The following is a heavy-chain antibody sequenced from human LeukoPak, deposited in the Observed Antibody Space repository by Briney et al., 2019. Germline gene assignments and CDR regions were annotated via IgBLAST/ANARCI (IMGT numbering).Heavy chain of an antibody. CDR1: GGSFSGYY. V-gene: IGHV4-34*01. CDR3: ARGFQYYDYYVHGAEYFQH. D-gene: IGHD3-10*02. Sequence: PSETLSLTCAVYGGSFSGYYWSWIRQPPGKGLEWIGEINHSGSTNYNPSLKSRVTISVDTSKNQFSLKLSSVTAADTAVYYCARGFQYYDYYVHGAEYFQHWGQGTLVTVSS. J-gene: IGHJ1*01. CDR2: INHSGST.